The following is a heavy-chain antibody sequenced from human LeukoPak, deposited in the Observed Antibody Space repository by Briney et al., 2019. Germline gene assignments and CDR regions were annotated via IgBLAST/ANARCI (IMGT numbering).Heavy chain of an antibody. CDR1: GVSISSGDYY. V-gene: IGHV4-30-4*01. Sequence: SSQTLSLTCTVSGVSISSGDYYWSWIRQPPGKGLEWIGYIYYSGSTYYNPSLKSRVTISVDTSKNQFSLKLSSVTAADTAVYYCARASSWYDYGKDVWGQGTTVTVSS. CDR3: ARASSWYDYGKDV. CDR2: IYYSGST. J-gene: IGHJ6*02. D-gene: IGHD6-13*01.